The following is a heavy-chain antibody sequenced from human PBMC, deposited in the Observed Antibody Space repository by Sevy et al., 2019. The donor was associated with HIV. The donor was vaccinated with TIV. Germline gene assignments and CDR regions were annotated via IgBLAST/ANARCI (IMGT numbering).Heavy chain of an antibody. Sequence: SETLSLTCTVSGXXISSADYYWSWIRQPPGKGLEWIGYIYYSGSTYYNPSLKSRVTISVDTPKNQFSLKLSSVTAADTAVYYCARRNGGRXDXXXXGTLVTVSS. CDR1: GXXISSADYY. CDR2: IYYSGST. CDR3: ARRNGGRXDX. J-gene: IGHJ4*02. D-gene: IGHD4-17*01. V-gene: IGHV4-30-4*01.